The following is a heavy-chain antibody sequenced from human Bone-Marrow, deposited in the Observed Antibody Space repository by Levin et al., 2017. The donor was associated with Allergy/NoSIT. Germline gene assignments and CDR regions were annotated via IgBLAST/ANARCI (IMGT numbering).Heavy chain of an antibody. D-gene: IGHD4-17*01. Sequence: GESLKISCQGPGYSFTNYWVAWVRQMPGQGLEWMGLIYPGDSDTRYSPSFQGQVTISADKSVNTAYPQWHSLKPSDTAIYYCVRQGYGDYVFGYWGQGTLVTVSS. CDR3: VRQGYGDYVFGY. J-gene: IGHJ4*02. V-gene: IGHV5-51*01. CDR1: GYSFTNYW. CDR2: IYPGDSDT.